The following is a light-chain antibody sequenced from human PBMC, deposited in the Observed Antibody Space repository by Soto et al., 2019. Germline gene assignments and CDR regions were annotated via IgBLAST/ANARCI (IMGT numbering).Light chain of an antibody. CDR2: ANT. Sequence: QAVVTQPPSVSGAPGQRVTISCTGSSSNIGAGFDVHWYQQLPGTAPKLLIYANTNRPSGVPDRFSGSKSGTSASLAITGLQAEDEADYYCQSYDNSLSGSGLFGTGTKLTVL. CDR1: SSNIGAGFD. J-gene: IGLJ1*01. CDR3: QSYDNSLSGSGL. V-gene: IGLV1-40*01.